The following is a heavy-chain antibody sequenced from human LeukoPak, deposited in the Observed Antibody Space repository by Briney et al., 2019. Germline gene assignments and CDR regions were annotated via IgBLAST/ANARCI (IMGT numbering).Heavy chain of an antibody. CDR3: ARAVANGDYLYYYYYGMDV. V-gene: IGHV3-30-3*01. Sequence: GGSLRLSCAASGFTFSSYAMHWVRQAPGKGLEWVAVISYDGSNKYYADSVKGRFTTSRDNSKNTLYLQMNSLRAEDTAVYYCARAVANGDYLYYYYYGMDVWGQGTTVTVSS. D-gene: IGHD4-17*01. CDR1: GFTFSSYA. J-gene: IGHJ6*02. CDR2: ISYDGSNK.